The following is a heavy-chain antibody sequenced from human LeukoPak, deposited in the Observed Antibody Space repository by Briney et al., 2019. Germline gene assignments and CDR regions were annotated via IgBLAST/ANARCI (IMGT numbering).Heavy chain of an antibody. CDR1: GFTFSSYA. CDR2: ISGSGGSI. D-gene: IGHD4-23*01. V-gene: IGHV3-23*01. CDR3: AKASLSTVVTSFDY. Sequence: GGSLRLSCAASGFTFSSYAMSWVRQAPGKGLEWVSTISGSGGSIYYTDSVKGRFTISRDNSKNTLYLQMNSLRAEDTAMYYCAKASLSTVVTSFDYWGQGTLVTVSS. J-gene: IGHJ4*02.